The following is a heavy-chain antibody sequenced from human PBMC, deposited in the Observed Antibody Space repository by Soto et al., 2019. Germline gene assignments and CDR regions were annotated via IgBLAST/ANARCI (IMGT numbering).Heavy chain of an antibody. Sequence: EVQLVESGGGLVQPGGSVKLSCAASGFNFSVSSMHWVRQASGKGLEWVGRIRSKAKDYATAYAESVKGRFAISRDDLKNTMYLQMSSLRTEDTAMYYCAIEGAGSGQWGQGTLVTVSS. CDR2: IRSKAKDYAT. CDR3: AIEGAGSGQ. V-gene: IGHV3-73*01. D-gene: IGHD1-26*01. J-gene: IGHJ4*02. CDR1: GFNFSVSS.